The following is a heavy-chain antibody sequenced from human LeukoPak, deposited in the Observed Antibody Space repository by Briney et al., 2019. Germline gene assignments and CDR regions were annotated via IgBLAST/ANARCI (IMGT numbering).Heavy chain of an antibody. Sequence: GGSLRLSCAASGFTVSSDYMSWVRQAPGKGLEWVSVIYSGGSTYYADSVKGRFTISRDNSKNTLFLQMNSLRAEDTAVYYCAKDGGLWVSAHWGDSWGRGTLVTVSS. CDR1: GFTVSSDY. V-gene: IGHV3-53*01. CDR3: AKDGGLWVSAHWGDS. D-gene: IGHD7-27*01. CDR2: IYSGGST. J-gene: IGHJ4*02.